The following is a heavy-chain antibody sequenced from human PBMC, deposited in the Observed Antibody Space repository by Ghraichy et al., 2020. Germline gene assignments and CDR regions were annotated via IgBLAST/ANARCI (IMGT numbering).Heavy chain of an antibody. Sequence: GGSLRLSCAASGFTFSSYAMHWVRQAPGKGLEWVAVISYDGSNKYYADSVKGRFTISRDNSKNTLYLQMNSLRAEDTAVYYCARDLITGTTSYYYYYMDVWGKGTTVTVSS. V-gene: IGHV3-30*04. J-gene: IGHJ6*03. CDR3: ARDLITGTTSYYYYYMDV. CDR1: GFTFSSYA. D-gene: IGHD1-7*01. CDR2: ISYDGSNK.